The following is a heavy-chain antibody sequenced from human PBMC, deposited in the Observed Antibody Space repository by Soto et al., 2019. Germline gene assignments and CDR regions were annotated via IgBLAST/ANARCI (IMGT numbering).Heavy chain of an antibody. CDR3: ASYEGATTDFPH. Sequence: SVKVSCKASGGTISSYTISWVRQAPGQGLEWMGRIIPILGIANYAQKFQGRVTITADKSTSTAYMELSSLRSEDTAVYYCASYEGATTDFPHWGQGTLVTVSS. CDR2: IIPILGIA. V-gene: IGHV1-69*02. J-gene: IGHJ1*01. D-gene: IGHD1-26*01. CDR1: GGTISSYT.